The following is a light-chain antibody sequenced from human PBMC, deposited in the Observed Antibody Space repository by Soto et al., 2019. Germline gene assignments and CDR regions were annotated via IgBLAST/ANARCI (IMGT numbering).Light chain of an antibody. CDR1: QSVSSY. CDR2: DAS. Sequence: EIVLTQSPGTLSLSPGERATVSCRASQSVSSYLAWYQQKPGQAPRLLIYDASNRATGIPARFSGSGSGTDFTLTFSSLEPEDFAVYYCQQRSNWPPWTFGQGTKVEIK. J-gene: IGKJ1*01. CDR3: QQRSNWPPWT. V-gene: IGKV3-11*01.